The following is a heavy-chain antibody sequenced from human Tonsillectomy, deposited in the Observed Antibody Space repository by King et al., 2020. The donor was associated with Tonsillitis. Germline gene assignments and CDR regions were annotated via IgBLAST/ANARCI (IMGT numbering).Heavy chain of an antibody. V-gene: IGHV3-72*01. D-gene: IGHD6-19*01. CDR3: ARGSGWYEEGRYFYGMDV. CDR2: TRNKANRYTT. CDR1: GFTFRDHY. J-gene: IGHJ6*02. Sequence: VQLVESGGGLVQPGGSLRLSCVASGFTFRDHYMDWVRQAPEKGLEWVGRTRNKANRYTTEYAASVEGRFIISRDESKNSVHLQMNSLKIEDTAVYYCARGSGWYEEGRYFYGMDVWGQGTTVTV.